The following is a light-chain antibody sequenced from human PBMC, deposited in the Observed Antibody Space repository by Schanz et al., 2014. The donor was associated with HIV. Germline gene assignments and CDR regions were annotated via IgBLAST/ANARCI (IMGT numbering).Light chain of an antibody. V-gene: IGLV1-40*01. Sequence: QSVLTQPPSVSGAPGQRVTISCSGSSSNIGSNTVNWYQQLPGTAPKLLIYRPSGVPDRFSASKSDTSGSLAITGLQAEDEADYYCQTYDSSLRGYVFGTGTKVTVL. CDR1: SSNIGSNT. J-gene: IGLJ1*01. CDR3: QTYDSSLRGYV.